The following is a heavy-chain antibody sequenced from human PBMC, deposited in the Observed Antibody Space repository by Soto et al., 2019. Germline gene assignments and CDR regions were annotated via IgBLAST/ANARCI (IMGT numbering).Heavy chain of an antibody. V-gene: IGHV5-51*01. CDR3: ARSAVVTAIPPFDY. CDR2: IYPGDSDT. CDR1: GYSFTNYC. J-gene: IGHJ4*02. D-gene: IGHD2-21*02. Sequence: GSSLKISCKCAGYSFTNYCIGWVLQMPGKGLEWMGIIYPGDSDTRYSPSFQGQVTISADKSISTAYLQWSSLKASDTAMYYCARSAVVTAIPPFDYWGQGTLVTVSS.